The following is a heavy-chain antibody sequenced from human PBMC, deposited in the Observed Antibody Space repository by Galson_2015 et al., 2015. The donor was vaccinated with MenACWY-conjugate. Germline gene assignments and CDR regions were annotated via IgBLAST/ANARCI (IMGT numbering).Heavy chain of an antibody. Sequence: ETLSLTCTVSGYSISSGYHWGWIRQPPGKGLEWIANYEYSGNFNYNPSLRGRATISVDTSKNQFSLTLNSVTAADTAVYYCARGVDCWGQGLLVTVSS. CDR1: GYSISSGYH. V-gene: IGHV4-38-2*02. CDR3: ARGVDC. J-gene: IGHJ4*02. CDR2: YEYSGNF.